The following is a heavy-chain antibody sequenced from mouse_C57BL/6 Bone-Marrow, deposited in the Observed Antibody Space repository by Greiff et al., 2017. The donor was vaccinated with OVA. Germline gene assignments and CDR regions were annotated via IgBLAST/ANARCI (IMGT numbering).Heavy chain of an antibody. CDR3: AGFITTAYYAMDY. CDR2: IYPGSGST. Sequence: QVQLQQPGAELVKPGASVKMSCKASGYTFTSYWITWVKQRPGQGLEWIGDIYPGSGSTNYNEKFKSKATLTVDTSSSTAYMQLSSLTSEDSAVYYRAGFITTAYYAMDYWGQGTSVTVSS. V-gene: IGHV1-55*01. CDR1: GYTFTSYW. J-gene: IGHJ4*01. D-gene: IGHD1-1*01.